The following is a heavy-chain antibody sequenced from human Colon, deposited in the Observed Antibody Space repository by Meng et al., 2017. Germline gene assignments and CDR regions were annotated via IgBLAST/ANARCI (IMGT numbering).Heavy chain of an antibody. Sequence: QVQLEEWALGLLKPSQTLSIPCTSLGDSINSDYFHCTWVRQNPGKRLEWIGYIYNSDNTYYNPSLTIQVTISVDTSKNQFSLKLSSVTAADTAVYYCARDPGSWIRGYFNYWGQGTLVTVSS. CDR2: IYNSDNT. D-gene: IGHD3-10*01. V-gene: IGHV4-31*01. CDR3: ARDPGSWIRGYFNY. J-gene: IGHJ4*02. CDR1: GDSINSDYFH.